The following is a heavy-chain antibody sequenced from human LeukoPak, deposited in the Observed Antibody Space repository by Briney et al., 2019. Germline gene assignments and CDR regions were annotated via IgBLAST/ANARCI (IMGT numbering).Heavy chain of an antibody. J-gene: IGHJ4*02. D-gene: IGHD6-13*01. CDR1: GYTFTGYY. CDR3: ARIKWAAAND. V-gene: IGHV1-2*02. CDR2: INPNSGDT. Sequence: ASVKVSCTASGYTFTGYYTHWVRQAPGHRLEWMGWINPNSGDTNYAQNFQGRVTMTRDTSINTAYMELSSLRSDDTAVYYCARIKWAAANDWGQGTLATVSS.